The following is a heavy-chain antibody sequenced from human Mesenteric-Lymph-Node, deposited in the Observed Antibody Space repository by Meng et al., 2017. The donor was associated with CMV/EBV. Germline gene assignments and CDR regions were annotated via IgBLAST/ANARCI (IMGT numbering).Heavy chain of an antibody. D-gene: IGHD3-10*01. Sequence: GGSLRLSCEASGFTFTTAWMTWVRQAPGKGLEWVSYISSSGSTIYYADSVKGRFTISRENAKNSLYLQMNSLRAGDTAVYYCARNGGGMDVWGQGTTVTVSS. CDR3: ARNGGGMDV. V-gene: IGHV3-48*01. J-gene: IGHJ6*02. CDR1: GFTFTTAW. CDR2: ISSSGSTI.